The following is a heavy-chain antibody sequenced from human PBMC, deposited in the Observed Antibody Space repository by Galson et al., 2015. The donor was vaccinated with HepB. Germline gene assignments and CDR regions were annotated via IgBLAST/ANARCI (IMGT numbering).Heavy chain of an antibody. CDR2: MNPNTGVT. J-gene: IGHJ4*02. V-gene: IGHV1-2*06. D-gene: IGHD1-26*01. Sequence: SVKVSCKASGYTFTGYYMHWVRQAPGQGLEWMGRMNPNTGVTDYPPDFQGRVTLTRDTSISTAYMELSTLRYDDTAVYYCTTIMGPAGAWTDYWGQGTLVTVSS. CDR3: TTIMGPAGAWTDY. CDR1: GYTFTGYY.